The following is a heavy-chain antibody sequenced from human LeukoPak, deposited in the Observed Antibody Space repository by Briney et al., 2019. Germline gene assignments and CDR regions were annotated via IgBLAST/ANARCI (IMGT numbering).Heavy chain of an antibody. D-gene: IGHD2-15*01. J-gene: IGHJ3*02. Sequence: ASVKVSCMASGYTFTSYYMHWVRQAPGQGREWMGIINPSGGSTSYAQKFQGRVTMTRHTSTSTVYMELSSLRSEDTAVYYCARCVVVALLDAFDIWGQGTMVTVSS. CDR3: ARCVVVALLDAFDI. CDR2: INPSGGST. CDR1: GYTFTSYY. V-gene: IGHV1-46*03.